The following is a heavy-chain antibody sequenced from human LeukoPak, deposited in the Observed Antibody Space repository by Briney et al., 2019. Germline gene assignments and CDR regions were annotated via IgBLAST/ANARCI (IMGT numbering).Heavy chain of an antibody. CDR1: GFTFSSYA. CDR2: ISGSGGST. CDR3: ANMYYYDSSGFLFDY. J-gene: IGHJ4*02. D-gene: IGHD3-22*01. V-gene: IGHV3-23*01. Sequence: PGGSLRLSCAASGFTFSSYAMSWVRQAPGKGLEWVSAISGSGGSTYYADSVKGRFTISRDNSKNTLYLQMNSLRAEDTAVYYCANMYYYDSSGFLFDYWGQGTLVTVSS.